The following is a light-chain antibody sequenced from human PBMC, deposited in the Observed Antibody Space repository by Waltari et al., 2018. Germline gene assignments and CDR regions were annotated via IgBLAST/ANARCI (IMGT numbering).Light chain of an antibody. Sequence: AIWMTPSPSSFSASTGSTATITCRANQSVTSYLAWYQQKPGRAPKLLLYAVSTLQSGVPSRFTGGGSETDFTLTINCLQSDDFATYYCQQYYSYPYTFGQGTKLEI. CDR2: AVS. CDR1: QSVTSY. V-gene: IGKV1-8*01. J-gene: IGKJ2*01. CDR3: QQYYSYPYT.